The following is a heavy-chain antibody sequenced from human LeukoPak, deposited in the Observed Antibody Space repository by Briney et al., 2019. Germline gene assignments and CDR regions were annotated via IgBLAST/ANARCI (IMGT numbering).Heavy chain of an antibody. CDR3: AKGQSTIATRSFDS. V-gene: IGHV3-23*01. D-gene: IGHD6-6*01. CDR1: GFTFSTYG. Sequence: GGSLRLSCAASGFTFSTYGMNWVRQAPGKGLEWVPTISTNGAATYYTDSVKGQFTISRDNSKNTLFLQMNSLRAEDTAIYYCAKGQSTIATRSFDSWGQGTLVTVSS. CDR2: ISTNGAAT. J-gene: IGHJ4*02.